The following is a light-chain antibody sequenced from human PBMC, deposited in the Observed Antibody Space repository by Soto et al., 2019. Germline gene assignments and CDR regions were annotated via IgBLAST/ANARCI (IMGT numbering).Light chain of an antibody. J-gene: IGLJ2*01. CDR2: LNSDGSH. V-gene: IGLV4-69*01. Sequence: QPVLTQSPSASASLGASVKLTCTLSSGNSSYAIAWHQQQPEKGPRYLMKLNSDGSHNKGDGIPDRFSGSSSGAERYLTISSLQSEDEADYYCQTWDTGIRVVFGGGTKLTVL. CDR3: QTWDTGIRVV. CDR1: SGNSSYA.